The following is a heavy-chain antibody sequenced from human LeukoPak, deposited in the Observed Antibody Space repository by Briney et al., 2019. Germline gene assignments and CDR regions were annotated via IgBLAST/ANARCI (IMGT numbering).Heavy chain of an antibody. Sequence: ASVRVSCKVSGYTLTELSMHWVRQAPGKGLEWMGGFDPEDGEAIYAQKFQGRVTMTEDTSTDTAYMELSSLRSEDTAVYYCARVAGDSTTATYYFDYWGQGTLVTVSS. D-gene: IGHD6-13*01. CDR1: GYTLTELS. CDR2: FDPEDGEA. V-gene: IGHV1-24*01. J-gene: IGHJ4*02. CDR3: ARVAGDSTTATYYFDY.